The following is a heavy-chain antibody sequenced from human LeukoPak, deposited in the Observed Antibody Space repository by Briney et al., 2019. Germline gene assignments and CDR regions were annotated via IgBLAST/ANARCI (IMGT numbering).Heavy chain of an antibody. V-gene: IGHV4-59*01. D-gene: IGHD4-23*01. CDR2: IYYSGST. CDR3: ARDDYGGNSFGY. CDR1: GGSISSYY. Sequence: SETLSLTCTVSGGSISSYYWNWIRQPPGKGLEWIGYIYYSGSTNYNPSLKSRVTISVDTSKSQFSLRLSSVTAADTAVYYCARDDYGGNSFGYWGQGTLVTVSS. J-gene: IGHJ4*02.